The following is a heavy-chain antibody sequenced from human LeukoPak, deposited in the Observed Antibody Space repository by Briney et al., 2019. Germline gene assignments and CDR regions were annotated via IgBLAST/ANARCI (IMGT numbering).Heavy chain of an antibody. V-gene: IGHV3-23*01. J-gene: IGHJ3*01. D-gene: IGHD3-3*01. CDR2: ISGSAGST. CDR3: AKESGYFLDAFDV. Sequence: PGGSLRLSCAASGFTFSSYAMSWVRQAPGKGLEWVSGISGSAGSTYSADSVKGRFTISRDNSKNTLYLQMNSLRAEDTAVYYCAKESGYFLDAFDVWGQGTMVTVSS. CDR1: GFTFSSYA.